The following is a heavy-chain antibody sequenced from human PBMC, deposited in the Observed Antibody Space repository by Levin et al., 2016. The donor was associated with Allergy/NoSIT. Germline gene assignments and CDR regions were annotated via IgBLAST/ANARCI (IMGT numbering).Heavy chain of an antibody. Sequence: ASVKVSCKASGYTFTSYDINWVRQATGQGLEWMGWMIPNSGNTGYAQKFQGRVTMTRNTSISTAYMELSSLRSEDTAVYYCARGVVAEGYYGMDVWGQGTTVTVSS. V-gene: IGHV1-8*01. J-gene: IGHJ6*02. D-gene: IGHD1-14*01. CDR1: GYTFTSYD. CDR3: ARGVVAEGYYGMDV. CDR2: MIPNSGNT.